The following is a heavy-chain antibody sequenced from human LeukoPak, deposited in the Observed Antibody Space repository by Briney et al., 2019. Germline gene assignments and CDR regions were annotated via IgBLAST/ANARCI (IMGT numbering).Heavy chain of an antibody. CDR3: ARGSGSQGSDFDF. V-gene: IGHV1-69*02. D-gene: IGHD1-26*01. CDR2: IIPILGIA. J-gene: IGHJ4*02. Sequence: SVKLSCKASGGTFNSYTISCVRQAPGQGLEWMGRIIPILGIANYAQKFQGRVTIPAEKSTSTAYMELSSLRSEDTAVYYCARGSGSQGSDFDFWGQGTLVTVSS. CDR1: GGTFNSYT.